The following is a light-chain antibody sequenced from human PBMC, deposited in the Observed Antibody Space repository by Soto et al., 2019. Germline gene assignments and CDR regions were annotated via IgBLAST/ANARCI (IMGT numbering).Light chain of an antibody. CDR3: CSYAGSDTWV. V-gene: IGLV2-23*02. J-gene: IGLJ3*02. CDR1: SSDVGNYNL. CDR2: EVN. Sequence: QSALTQPASVSGSPGQSITVSCTGTSSDVGNYNLVSWYQQHPGKAPKLMIYEVNKRPSGVSFRFSGSRSGNRASLTISGLQAEDEADYYCCSYAGSDTWVCGGGTQLTVL.